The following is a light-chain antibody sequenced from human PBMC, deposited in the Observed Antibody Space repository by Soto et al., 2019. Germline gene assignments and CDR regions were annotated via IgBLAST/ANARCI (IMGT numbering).Light chain of an antibody. J-gene: IGKJ4*01. CDR3: QKDNSATPLT. CDR2: AAS. CDR1: QGISNY. V-gene: IGKV1-27*01. Sequence: DIQMTQSPSSLSASVGDRVTITCRASQGISNYLAWYQQKPGKVPKLLIYAASTLQSGVPSRFSGSGSGTDFTLTISSLQPEDVATYYCQKDNSATPLTFGGGTKVEIK.